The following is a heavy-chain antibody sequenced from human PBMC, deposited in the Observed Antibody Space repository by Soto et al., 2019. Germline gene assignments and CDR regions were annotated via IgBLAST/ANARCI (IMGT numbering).Heavy chain of an antibody. V-gene: IGHV1-69*12. CDR3: ARDKDDLCGGDLACGFDP. J-gene: IGHJ5*02. Sequence: QVQLVQSGTEVKKPGSSVKVSCKASGGTFSSYVISWLRQAPGQGLEWMGAIIPMFDTAHYAQKFQDRVTITADESTSTAYMELSSLTSEDTAVYYCARDKDDLCGGDLACGFDPWGQGTLVTVSS. D-gene: IGHD2-21*02. CDR2: IIPMFDTA. CDR1: GGTFSSYV.